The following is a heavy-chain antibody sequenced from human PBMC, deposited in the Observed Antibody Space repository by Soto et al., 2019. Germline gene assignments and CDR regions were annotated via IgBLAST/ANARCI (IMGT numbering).Heavy chain of an antibody. Sequence: PSKTLSLTCTVSGHSLSSGGYYWSWIRQHPGKGLEWVGYIYFTGTTLYNPSLKSRLAISVDTSKNQFSLKLTSVTAADTAVYYCARDWGSSGWPNWGQGVLVTVSS. CDR3: ARDWGSSGWPN. V-gene: IGHV4-31*03. D-gene: IGHD6-19*01. CDR1: GHSLSSGGYY. CDR2: IYFTGTT. J-gene: IGHJ4*02.